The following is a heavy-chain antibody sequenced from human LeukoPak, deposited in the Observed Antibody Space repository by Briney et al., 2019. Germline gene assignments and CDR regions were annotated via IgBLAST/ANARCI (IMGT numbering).Heavy chain of an antibody. CDR3: AKWGDYDVLTGYYVSDY. Sequence: GASLRLSCAASGFTFSNYAMSWVRQAPGKGLEWVSAITGSGGNTYYADSVKGRFTISRDNSKNTVSLQMNSLRAEDTAVYYCAKWGDYDVLTGYYVSDYWGQGTLVTVSS. D-gene: IGHD3-9*01. CDR1: GFTFSNYA. J-gene: IGHJ4*02. CDR2: ITGSGGNT. V-gene: IGHV3-23*01.